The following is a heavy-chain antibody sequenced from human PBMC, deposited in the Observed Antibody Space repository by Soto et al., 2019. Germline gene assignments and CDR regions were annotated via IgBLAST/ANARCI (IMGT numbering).Heavy chain of an antibody. Sequence: QVQLQESGPGLVKPSETLSLTCAVSGVSLTTNNWWTWVRQAPGMGLEWVGEIYQTGNTNYNPSLNTRVIASLDKSKKQFFLKLTSVTAADTAIYYCARGGYCSGGSCSGWFDSWGQGTLVTVSS. CDR3: ARGGYCSGGSCSGWFDS. CDR1: GVSLTTNNW. J-gene: IGHJ5*01. V-gene: IGHV4-4*02. D-gene: IGHD2-15*01. CDR2: IYQTGNT.